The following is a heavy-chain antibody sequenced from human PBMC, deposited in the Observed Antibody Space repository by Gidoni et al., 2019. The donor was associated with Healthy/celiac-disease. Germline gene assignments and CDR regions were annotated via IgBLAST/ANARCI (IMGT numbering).Heavy chain of an antibody. CDR3: ARDRTDIVVVPAAMPAFDP. D-gene: IGHD2-2*01. CDR2: ISSSSSTI. CDR1: FSSYR. Sequence: FSSYRMNWVRQAPGKGLEWVSYISSSSSTIYYADSVKGRFTISRDNAKNSLYLQMNSLRAEDTAVYYCARDRTDIVVVPAAMPAFDPWGQGTLVTVSS. J-gene: IGHJ5*02. V-gene: IGHV3-48*01.